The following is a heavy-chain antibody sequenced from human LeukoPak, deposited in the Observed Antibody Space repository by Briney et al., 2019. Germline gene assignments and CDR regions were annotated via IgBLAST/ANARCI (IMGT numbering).Heavy chain of an antibody. Sequence: TGGSLRLSCAASGFTFSTYGMNWVRQAPGKRLEWVSYISSRSDSVYYADSVKGRFTISRDNAENSLYLQMNSLRAEDTAVYYCVPPPALAGSSSSSGGYWGQRTLVTVSS. D-gene: IGHD6-6*01. CDR1: GFTFSTYG. CDR2: ISSRSDSV. V-gene: IGHV3-48*01. CDR3: VPPPALAGSSSSSGGY. J-gene: IGHJ4*02.